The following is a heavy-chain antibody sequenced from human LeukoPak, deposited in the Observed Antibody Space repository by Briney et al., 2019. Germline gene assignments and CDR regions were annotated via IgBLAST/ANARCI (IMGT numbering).Heavy chain of an antibody. J-gene: IGHJ4*02. CDR2: IRSKTYGGST. CDR3: SAQFGSGRYEGFDF. Sequence: GRSLTLSCTTSGFTFSEYAMNWVRQAPGKGLEWVGFIRSKTYGGSTDYAASVRGRFTISRDDSKRIAYLQVNSLKTEDTAFYYCSAQFGSGRYEGFDFWGQGTLVTVSS. D-gene: IGHD3-10*01. CDR1: GFTFSEYA. V-gene: IGHV3-49*04.